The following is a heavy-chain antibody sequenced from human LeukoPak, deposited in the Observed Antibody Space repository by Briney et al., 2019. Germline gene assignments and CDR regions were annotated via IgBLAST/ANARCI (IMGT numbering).Heavy chain of an antibody. V-gene: IGHV4-39*07. D-gene: IGHD2-2*01. J-gene: IGHJ5*02. CDR1: GGSISSSSYY. Sequence: SETLSLTCTVSGGSISSSSYYWGWIRQPPGKGLERIGSIYYSGSTYYNPSLKSRVTISVDTSKNQFSLKLSSVTAADTAVYYCARDEDCSSTSCYGFDPWGQGTLVTVSS. CDR2: IYYSGST. CDR3: ARDEDCSSTSCYGFDP.